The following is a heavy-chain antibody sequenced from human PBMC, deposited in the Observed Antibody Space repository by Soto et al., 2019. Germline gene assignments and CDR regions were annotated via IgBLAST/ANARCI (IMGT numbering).Heavy chain of an antibody. Sequence: GGSLRLSCAASGFTFSSYSMNWVRQAPGKGLEWVSSISSSSSYIYYADSVKGRFTISRDNAKNSLYLQMNSLRAEDTAVYYCAKERSSGYIFDYWGQGTLVTVSS. J-gene: IGHJ4*02. CDR1: GFTFSSYS. D-gene: IGHD3-22*01. V-gene: IGHV3-21*04. CDR2: ISSSSSYI. CDR3: AKERSSGYIFDY.